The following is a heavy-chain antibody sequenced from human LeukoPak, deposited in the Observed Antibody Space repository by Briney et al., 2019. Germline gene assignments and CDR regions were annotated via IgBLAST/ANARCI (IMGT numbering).Heavy chain of an antibody. J-gene: IGHJ4*02. D-gene: IGHD6-19*01. CDR1: GYSFTIYH. CDR3: ARGSGSYWYEASAF. CDR2: INPNTGST. Sequence: EASVKVSCKTSGYSFTIYHMHWVRQAPGQGLEWMGIINPNTGSTTYAQKFQGRVTMTRDTSTSTVYMEVSSLRSDDTAVYYCARGSGSYWYEASAFWGQGTLVTVSS. V-gene: IGHV1-46*01.